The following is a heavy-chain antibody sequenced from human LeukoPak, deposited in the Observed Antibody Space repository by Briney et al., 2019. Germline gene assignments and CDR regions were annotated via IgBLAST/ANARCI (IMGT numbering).Heavy chain of an antibody. D-gene: IGHD3-22*01. Sequence: SETLSLTCTVSGGSISSGGYYWSWIRQPPGKGLEWIGEINHSGSTNYNPSLKSRVTISVDTSKNQFSLKLSSVTAADTAVYFCVREIPHYEIDYWGQGTPVTVSS. V-gene: IGHV4-39*07. CDR1: GGSISSGGYY. J-gene: IGHJ4*02. CDR2: INHSGST. CDR3: VREIPHYEIDY.